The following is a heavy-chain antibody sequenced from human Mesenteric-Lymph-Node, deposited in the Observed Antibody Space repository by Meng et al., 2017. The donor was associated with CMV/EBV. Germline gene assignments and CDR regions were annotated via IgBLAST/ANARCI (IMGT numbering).Heavy chain of an antibody. CDR3: ARGVGYSGYDFFDYYGMDV. Sequence: SETLSLTCTVSGDSISSRTFYWGWIRQPPGKGLEWIGEINHSGSTNYNPSLKSRVTISVDTSKNQFSLKLSSVTAADTAVYYCARGVGYSGYDFFDYYGMDVWGQGTTVTVSS. J-gene: IGHJ6*02. D-gene: IGHD5-12*01. CDR1: GDSISSRTFY. CDR2: INHSGST. V-gene: IGHV4-39*07.